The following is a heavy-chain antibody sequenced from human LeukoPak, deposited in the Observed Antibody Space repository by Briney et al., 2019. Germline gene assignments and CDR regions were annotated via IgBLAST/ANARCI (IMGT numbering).Heavy chain of an antibody. D-gene: IGHD6-19*01. CDR1: GFTFSSYE. J-gene: IGHJ4*02. V-gene: IGHV3-48*03. CDR3: ARARNSGWNIDY. CDR2: ISSSGDFI. Sequence: GGSLRLSCVGSGFTFSSYEVNWVRQAPGKGLEWVSYISSSGDFIYYADSVKGRFTISRDNAKNSLYLQMISLRAEDTAVYSCARARNSGWNIDYWGRGTLVTVSS.